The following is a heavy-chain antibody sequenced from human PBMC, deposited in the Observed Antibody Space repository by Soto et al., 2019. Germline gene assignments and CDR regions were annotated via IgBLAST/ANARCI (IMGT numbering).Heavy chain of an antibody. J-gene: IGHJ5*02. D-gene: IGHD2-2*01. Sequence: ASVKVSCKASGYTFTSYGISWVRQAPGQGLEWMGWISAYNGNTNYAQKLQGRVTMTTDTSTSTAYMELRSLRSDDTAVYYCGRDDPLYCSSTSCYQDWFDPWGQGTLVTVSS. CDR1: GYTFTSYG. CDR2: ISAYNGNT. CDR3: GRDDPLYCSSTSCYQDWFDP. V-gene: IGHV1-18*01.